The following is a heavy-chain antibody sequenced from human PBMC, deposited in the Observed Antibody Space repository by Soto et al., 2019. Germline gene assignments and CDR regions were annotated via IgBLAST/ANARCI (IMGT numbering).Heavy chain of an antibody. D-gene: IGHD2-2*01. CDR1: GFTFRSYS. J-gene: IGHJ6*02. CDR2: ISSSSSYM. CDR3: ARGGWDIVVVPASYGMDV. Sequence: EVQLVESGGGLVKPGGSLRLSCAASGFTFRSYSMNWVRQAPGKGLEWVSTISSSSSYMYYADSVKGRFTISRDNAKNSLYLEMNSLRAEDTAVYYCARGGWDIVVVPASYGMDVWGQGTTVTVSS. V-gene: IGHV3-21*01.